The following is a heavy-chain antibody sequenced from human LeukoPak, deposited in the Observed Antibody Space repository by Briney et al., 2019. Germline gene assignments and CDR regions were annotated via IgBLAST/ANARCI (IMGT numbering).Heavy chain of an antibody. J-gene: IGHJ4*02. Sequence: PGRSLRLSCAASGFTFSSYAMHWVRQAPGKGLEWVAVISYDGSNKYYADSVKGRFTIFRDNSKNTLYLQMNSLRAEDTAVYYCARDSGYSYGYFLDYWGQGTLVTVSS. V-gene: IGHV3-30*04. CDR3: ARDSGYSYGYFLDY. CDR1: GFTFSSYA. D-gene: IGHD5-18*01. CDR2: ISYDGSNK.